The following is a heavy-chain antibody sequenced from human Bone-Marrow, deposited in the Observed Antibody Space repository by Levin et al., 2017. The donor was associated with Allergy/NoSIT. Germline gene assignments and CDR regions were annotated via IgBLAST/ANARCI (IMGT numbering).Heavy chain of an antibody. V-gene: IGHV3-21*01. J-gene: IGHJ4*02. CDR2: ISSSSSYI. CDR1: GFTFSSYS. CDR3: ARGYAIVVVVAATENDY. Sequence: PGGSLRLSCAASGFTFSSYSMNWVRQAPGKGLEWVSSISSSSSYIYYADSVKGRFTISRDNAKNSLYLQMNSLRAEDTAVYYCARGYAIVVVVAATENDYWGQGTLVTVSS. D-gene: IGHD2-15*01.